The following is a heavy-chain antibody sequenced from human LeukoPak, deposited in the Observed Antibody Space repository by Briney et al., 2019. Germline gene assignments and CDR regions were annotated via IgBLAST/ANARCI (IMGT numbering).Heavy chain of an antibody. CDR1: GFTFSSYG. CDR3: ARVTYGSGTYGAFDY. Sequence: GGSLRLSCAASGFTFSSYGMSWVRQAPGKGLEWVSAISGSGDNTYYADSVKGRFTISRDNSKNTLYLQMNSLRAEDTAVYYCARVTYGSGTYGAFDYWGQGTLVTVSS. J-gene: IGHJ4*02. D-gene: IGHD3-10*01. V-gene: IGHV3-23*01. CDR2: ISGSGDNT.